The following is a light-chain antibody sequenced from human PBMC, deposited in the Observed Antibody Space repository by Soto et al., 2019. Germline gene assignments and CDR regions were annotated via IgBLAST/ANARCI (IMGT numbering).Light chain of an antibody. CDR3: SSYTSSSTLV. Sequence: QSALTQPASVSGSPGQSITISYTGTSSDVGGYNYVSWYQQHPGKAPKLMIYDVSNRPSGVSNRFSGSKSVNTASLTISGLQAEDEADYYCSSYTSSSTLVFGTGTKLTVL. CDR1: SSDVGGYNY. J-gene: IGLJ1*01. CDR2: DVS. V-gene: IGLV2-14*01.